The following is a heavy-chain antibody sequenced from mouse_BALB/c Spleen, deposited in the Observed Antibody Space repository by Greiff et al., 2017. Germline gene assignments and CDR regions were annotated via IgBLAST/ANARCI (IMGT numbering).Heavy chain of an antibody. CDR3: ARDGTTVVNFDV. CDR2: ISDGGSYT. J-gene: IGHJ1*01. Sequence: EVKLVESGGGLVKPGGSLKLSCAASGFTFSDYYMYWVRQTPEKRLEWVATISDGGSYTYYPDSVKGRFTISRDDAKNNLYLQMSSLKSEDTAMYYCARDGTTVVNFDVWGAGTTVTVSS. V-gene: IGHV5-4*02. D-gene: IGHD1-1*01. CDR1: GFTFSDYY.